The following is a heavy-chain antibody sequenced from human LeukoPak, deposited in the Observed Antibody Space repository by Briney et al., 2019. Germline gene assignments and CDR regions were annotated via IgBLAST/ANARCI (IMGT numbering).Heavy chain of an antibody. D-gene: IGHD6-19*01. CDR1: GYTFTGHY. V-gene: IGHV1-2*02. Sequence: ASVKVSCKASGYTFTGHYMHWVRQAPGQGLEWMGWINPNSGGTNYAQKFQGRVTMTRDTSISTAYMELSRLRSDDTAVYYCVRDFEAQWLEGYYWFDPWGQGTLVTVSS. CDR3: VRDFEAQWLEGYYWFDP. CDR2: INPNSGGT. J-gene: IGHJ5*02.